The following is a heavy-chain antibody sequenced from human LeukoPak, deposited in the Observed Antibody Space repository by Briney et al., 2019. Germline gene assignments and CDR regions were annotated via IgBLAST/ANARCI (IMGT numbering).Heavy chain of an antibody. V-gene: IGHV3-23*01. CDR2: ISGSGGTT. J-gene: IGHJ3*01. D-gene: IGHD4-11*01. Sequence: GGSLRLSCAASGFSFSSYAISWVRQAPGQGLEWASVISGSGGTTFYADPVKGRFTISRDNSKNTLYLEMNSLRVGDTAIYYCAKGRTVLNDALDVWGQGTMVTVSS. CDR1: GFSFSSYA. CDR3: AKGRTVLNDALDV.